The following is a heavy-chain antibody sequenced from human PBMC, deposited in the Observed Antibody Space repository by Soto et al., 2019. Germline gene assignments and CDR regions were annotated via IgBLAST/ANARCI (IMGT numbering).Heavy chain of an antibody. Sequence: QMQLVQSGPEVKRPGTSLKVSCKASGFTFSSSAVQWVRQARGQRLEWIGWIVLGNGNTNYAQKFQERVTITRDMSTSTAYMEVRSLTFEDTAVYYCATRIGNIGWYWLDTWGQGSLGTVSS. CDR2: IVLGNGNT. D-gene: IGHD6-19*01. CDR1: GFTFSSSA. CDR3: ATRIGNIGWYWLDT. V-gene: IGHV1-58*01. J-gene: IGHJ5*02.